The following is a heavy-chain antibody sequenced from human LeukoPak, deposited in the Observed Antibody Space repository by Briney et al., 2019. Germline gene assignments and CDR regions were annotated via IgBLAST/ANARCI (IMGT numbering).Heavy chain of an antibody. CDR1: GFTFSSYA. V-gene: IGHV3-30*04. Sequence: PGGSLRLSCAGSGFTFSSYAMHWVRQAPGKGLEWVAVISYDGSNKYYADSVKGRFTISRDNSKNTLYLQMNSLRAEDTAVYYCARGKPAYYDDAFDIWGQGTMVTVSS. D-gene: IGHD1-26*01. CDR2: ISYDGSNK. CDR3: ARGKPAYYDDAFDI. J-gene: IGHJ3*02.